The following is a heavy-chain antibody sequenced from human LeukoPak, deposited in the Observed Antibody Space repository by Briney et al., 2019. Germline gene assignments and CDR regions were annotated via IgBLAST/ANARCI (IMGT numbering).Heavy chain of an antibody. V-gene: IGHV3-30*18. CDR3: AKSGLSPAGAEVDY. CDR2: ISYDGSNK. J-gene: IGHJ4*02. Sequence: GGSLRLSCAASGFTFSDYYMSWIRQAPGKGLEWVAVISYDGSNKYYADSVKGRFTISRDNSKNTLYLQMNSLRAEDTAVYYCAKSGLSPAGAEVDYWGQGTLVTVSS. CDR1: GFTFSDYY. D-gene: IGHD6-19*01.